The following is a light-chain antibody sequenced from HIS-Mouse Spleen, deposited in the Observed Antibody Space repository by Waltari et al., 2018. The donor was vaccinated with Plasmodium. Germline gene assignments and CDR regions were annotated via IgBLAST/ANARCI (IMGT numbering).Light chain of an antibody. CDR1: SSDVGGYNY. Sequence: QSALTQPASVSGSPGQSITISCTGTSSDVGGYNYVSWYQQHPGKAPKLMIYDGSNRPSGVSTRFSGSKSGNTASLTISGLQAEDEADYYCSSYTSSSTKVFGGGTKLTVL. CDR3: SSYTSSSTKV. V-gene: IGLV2-14*03. J-gene: IGLJ3*02. CDR2: DGS.